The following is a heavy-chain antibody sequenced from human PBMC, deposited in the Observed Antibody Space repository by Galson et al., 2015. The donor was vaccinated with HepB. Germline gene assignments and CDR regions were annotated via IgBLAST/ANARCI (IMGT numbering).Heavy chain of an antibody. V-gene: IGHV3-23*01. CDR2: ISGSGGST. J-gene: IGHJ2*01. CDR1: GFTFSSYA. Sequence: SLRLSCAASGFTFSSYAMSWVRQAPGKGLEWVSAISGSGGSTYYADSMRGRFTISRDNSKNTLYLQMNSLRAEDTAVYYCAKDGQNWYFGLWGRGTLVTVSS. CDR3: AKDGQNWYFGL.